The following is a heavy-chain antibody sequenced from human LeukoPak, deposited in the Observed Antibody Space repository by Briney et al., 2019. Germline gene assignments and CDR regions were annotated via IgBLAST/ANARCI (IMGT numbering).Heavy chain of an antibody. CDR3: ARHRDYYDT. CDR1: GGSISSGGYY. D-gene: IGHD3-22*01. V-gene: IGHV4-31*03. Sequence: SETLSLTCTVSGGSISSGGYYWSWIRQHPGKGLEWIGYIYYSGSTYYNPSLKSRVTISVDTSKNQISLNLTSVTAADTAVYFCARHRDYYDTWGHGTLVTVSS. CDR2: IYYSGST. J-gene: IGHJ4*01.